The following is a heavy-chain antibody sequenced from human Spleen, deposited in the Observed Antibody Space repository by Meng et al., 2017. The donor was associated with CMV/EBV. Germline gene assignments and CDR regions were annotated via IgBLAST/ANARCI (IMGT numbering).Heavy chain of an antibody. Sequence: ASVKVSCKASGYTFTGNYMHWVRQAPGQGLEWMGWINPNSGGTTYAQKFQGRVTMSRDTSISTAYMELSSLRSDDTAVYYCARGGKYTSSSEDYWGQGTLVTVSS. V-gene: IGHV1-2*02. CDR1: GYTFTGNY. J-gene: IGHJ4*02. D-gene: IGHD6-6*01. CDR3: ARGGKYTSSSEDY. CDR2: INPNSGGT.